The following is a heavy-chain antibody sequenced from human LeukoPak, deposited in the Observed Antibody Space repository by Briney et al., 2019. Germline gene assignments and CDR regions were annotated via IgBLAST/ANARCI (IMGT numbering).Heavy chain of an antibody. D-gene: IGHD4/OR15-4a*01. CDR1: GYTYTNYG. V-gene: IGHV1-18*01. J-gene: IGHJ4*02. Sequence: ASVKVSCKASGYTYTNYGISWVRQAPGQGLEWMEWISSYNGKPRYAQKLQGRVIMRTVTSTSIVYIELSSLRSDDTVVYYCAGLGYGAIFIHYWVQGTLVGVCS. CDR2: ISSYNGKP. CDR3: AGLGYGAIFIHY.